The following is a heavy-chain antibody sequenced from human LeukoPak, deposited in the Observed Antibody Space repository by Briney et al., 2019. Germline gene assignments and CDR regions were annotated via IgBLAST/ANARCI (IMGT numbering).Heavy chain of an antibody. D-gene: IGHD3-9*01. Sequence: ASVTVSCKASGYTFTSYYMHWVRQAPGQGLEWMGIINPSGGSTSYAQKFQGRVTMTRDTSTSTVYMELSSLRSEDTAVYYCARDQGLTGYFDYWGQGTLVTVSS. CDR2: INPSGGST. J-gene: IGHJ4*02. CDR1: GYTFTSYY. CDR3: ARDQGLTGYFDY. V-gene: IGHV1-46*01.